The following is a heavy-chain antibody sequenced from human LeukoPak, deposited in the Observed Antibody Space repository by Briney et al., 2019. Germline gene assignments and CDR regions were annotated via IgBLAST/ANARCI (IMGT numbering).Heavy chain of an antibody. D-gene: IGHD3-3*01. J-gene: IGHJ4*02. V-gene: IGHV3-7*01. CDR3: ARYDGYDLRY. Sequence: GGSLRLSCAASGFIFTNYWMSWVRQAPGKGLEWVAKINEGGSEKHSVDSVKGRFTISRDNAQNSLYLEMNGLRAEDTAVYYCARYDGYDLRYWGQGTLVTVSS. CDR2: INEGGSEK. CDR1: GFIFTNYW.